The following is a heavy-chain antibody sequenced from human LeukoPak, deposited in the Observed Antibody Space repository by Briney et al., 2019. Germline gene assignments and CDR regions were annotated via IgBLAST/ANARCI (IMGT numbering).Heavy chain of an antibody. Sequence: GASLKISCKGSGYSFTSYWISWVRQMPGKGLEWMGRIDPSDAYTNYSPSFQGHVTISADTSISTAYLQWSSLKTSDTAMYYCARHYYDSSGYCGPDAFDIWGQGTMVTVSS. CDR2: IDPSDAYT. V-gene: IGHV5-10-1*01. J-gene: IGHJ3*02. CDR1: GYSFTSYW. CDR3: ARHYYDSSGYCGPDAFDI. D-gene: IGHD3-22*01.